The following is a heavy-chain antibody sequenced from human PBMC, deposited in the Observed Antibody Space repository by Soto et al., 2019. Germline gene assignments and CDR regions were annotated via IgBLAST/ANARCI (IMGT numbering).Heavy chain of an antibody. CDR1: GYTFTSYG. J-gene: IGHJ6*02. CDR2: ISAYNGNT. Sequence: ASVKVSCKASGYTFTSYGISWVRQAPGQGLEWMGWISAYNGNTNYAQKLQGRVTMTTDTSTSTAYMELRSLRSDDTAGYYCARVSGPIAARSLYYYSGMDVWGQGTTVTVSS. CDR3: ARVSGPIAARSLYYYSGMDV. D-gene: IGHD6-6*01. V-gene: IGHV1-18*04.